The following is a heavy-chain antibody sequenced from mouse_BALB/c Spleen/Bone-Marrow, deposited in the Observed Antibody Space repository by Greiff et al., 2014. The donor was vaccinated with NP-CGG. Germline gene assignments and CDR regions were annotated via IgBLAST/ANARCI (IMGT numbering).Heavy chain of an antibody. D-gene: IGHD1-1*01. V-gene: IGHV14-3*02. Sequence: VQLQRPGAELVKPGASVKLSCTASGFNIKDTYMHWVKQRPEQGLEWIGRIDPANGNTKYDPKFQGKATITADTSSNTAYLQLNSLTSEDTAVYYCAGYYYGTRYYLDYWGQGTTLTVSS. J-gene: IGHJ2*01. CDR2: IDPANGNT. CDR3: AGYYYGTRYYLDY. CDR1: GFNIKDTY.